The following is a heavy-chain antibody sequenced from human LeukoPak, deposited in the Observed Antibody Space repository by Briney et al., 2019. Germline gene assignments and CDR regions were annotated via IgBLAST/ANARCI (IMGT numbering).Heavy chain of an antibody. V-gene: IGHV4-59*01. D-gene: IGHD4-17*01. CDR3: ARTLRGQNCYGYLDY. CDR1: SGSISSDY. CDR2: ISYSGSA. Sequence: PSETLSLTCTVSSGSISSDYWSWIRQPPGKGLEWIGYISYSGSANYNPSLKTRVTISIDKSKNQFSLKMTSVTAADTAVYYCARTLRGQNCYGYLDYWGQGTLVTVSS. J-gene: IGHJ4*02.